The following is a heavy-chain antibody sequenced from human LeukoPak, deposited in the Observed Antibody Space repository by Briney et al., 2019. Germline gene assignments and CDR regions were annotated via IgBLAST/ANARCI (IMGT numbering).Heavy chain of an antibody. CDR3: ARGITIFGDTLNWFDP. CDR1: GGSISSSSYY. Sequence: SETLSLTCTASGGSISSSSYYWGWIRQPPGEGLEWIGSIYYSGSTYYNPSLKSRLTISVDTSKNQFSLKLSSVNGADTAVYYCARGITIFGDTLNWFDPWGQGTLVTVSS. J-gene: IGHJ5*02. V-gene: IGHV4-39*01. CDR2: IYYSGST. D-gene: IGHD3-3*01.